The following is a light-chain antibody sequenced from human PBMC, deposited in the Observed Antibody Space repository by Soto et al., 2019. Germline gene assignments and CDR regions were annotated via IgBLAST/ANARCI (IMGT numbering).Light chain of an antibody. CDR2: GAS. CDR3: EQYGSSPRT. V-gene: IGKV3-20*01. J-gene: IGKJ1*01. Sequence: EIGMTQSPATLSVSPVERATLSCRASQSVYSNLAWYQEKPGQAPRLLIYGASTRATGIPDRFSGSGSGTDFTLTISRLEPEDFAVYYCEQYGSSPRTFGQGTMVDIK. CDR1: QSVYSN.